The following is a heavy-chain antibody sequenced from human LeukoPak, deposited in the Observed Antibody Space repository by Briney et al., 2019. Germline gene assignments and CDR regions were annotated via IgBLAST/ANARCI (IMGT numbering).Heavy chain of an antibody. J-gene: IGHJ4*02. CDR1: GGSISSYY. D-gene: IGHD3-22*01. Sequence: KPSETLSLTCTVSGGSISSYYWSWIRQPPGKGLEWIGYIYYSGSTNYNPSLKSRVTISVDTSKNQFSLKLSSVTAADTAVYYCARLYYDSSGYYDFPDYWGQGTLVTVSS. V-gene: IGHV4-59*08. CDR2: IYYSGST. CDR3: ARLYYDSSGYYDFPDY.